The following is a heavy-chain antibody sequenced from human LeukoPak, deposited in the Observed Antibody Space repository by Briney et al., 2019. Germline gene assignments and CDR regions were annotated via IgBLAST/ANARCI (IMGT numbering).Heavy chain of an antibody. V-gene: IGHV4-30-2*01. Sequence: SQTLSLTCAVSGGSISSGGYSWSWIRQPPGKGLEWIGYIYHSGSAYYNPSLKSRVAISVDRSKNQFSLKLSSVTAADTAVYYCARDLGYGSGSYIDYWGQGTLVTVSS. J-gene: IGHJ4*02. CDR2: IYHSGSA. CDR3: ARDLGYGSGSYIDY. CDR1: GGSISSGGYS. D-gene: IGHD3-10*01.